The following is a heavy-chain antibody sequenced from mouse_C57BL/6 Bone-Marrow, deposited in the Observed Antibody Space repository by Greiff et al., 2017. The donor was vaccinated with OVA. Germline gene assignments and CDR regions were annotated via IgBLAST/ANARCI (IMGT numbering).Heavy chain of an antibody. J-gene: IGHJ2*01. CDR3: ARSHYYGSSFSFYFDY. CDR2: IDPANGNP. D-gene: IGHD1-1*01. Sequence: VQLQQSVAELVRPGASVKLSCTASGFNIKNTYMHWVKQRPEQGLEWIGRIDPANGNPKYAPKFQGKATITADTSSNTAYLQLSSLTSEDTAIYYCARSHYYGSSFSFYFDYWGQGTTLTVSS. CDR1: GFNIKNTY. V-gene: IGHV14-3*01.